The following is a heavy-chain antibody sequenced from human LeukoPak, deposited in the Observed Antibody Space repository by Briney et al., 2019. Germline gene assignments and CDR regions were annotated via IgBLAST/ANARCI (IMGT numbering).Heavy chain of an antibody. D-gene: IGHD2-15*01. CDR2: IYYSGST. Sequence: SSQTLSLTCTVSGGSIRSGGYYWTWIRQHPGKGLEWIGYIYYSGSTYYNPSLKSRVTISMDTSKNQFSLMLSFVTAADTAVYYCAKDRAGFCSGGSCYTTFDPWGRGTLVTVSS. CDR1: GGSIRSGGYY. CDR3: AKDRAGFCSGGSCYTTFDP. V-gene: IGHV4-31*03. J-gene: IGHJ5*02.